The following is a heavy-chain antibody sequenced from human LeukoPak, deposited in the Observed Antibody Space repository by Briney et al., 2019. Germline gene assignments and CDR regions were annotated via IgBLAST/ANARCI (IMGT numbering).Heavy chain of an antibody. V-gene: IGHV3-23*01. D-gene: IGHD2-21*01. CDR2: MSVSGNT. J-gene: IGHJ4*02. CDR3: TKAPVTTCSGAYCYPFDY. Sequence: GGCLRLSCAASGFTLSSYAMSWVRQAPGKGLEWVSAMSVSGNTYHADSVKGRFTISRDSSKNTLYLQMNRLRAEDAAVYYCTKAPVTTCSGAYCYPFDYWGQGTLVTVSS. CDR1: GFTLSSYA.